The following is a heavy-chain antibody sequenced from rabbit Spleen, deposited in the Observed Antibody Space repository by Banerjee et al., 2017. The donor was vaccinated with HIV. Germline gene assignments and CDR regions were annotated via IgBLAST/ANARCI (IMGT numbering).Heavy chain of an antibody. Sequence: QEQLEESGGDLVKPEGSLTLTCTASGFSFSSGYVMCWVRQAPGRGLEWIGCINTISGATVSASWAECRFTINKASWTTMTLQTTSLTAAETASYFCARDFTSVIGCNINLWGPGTLVTVS. CDR3: ARDFTSVIGCNINL. V-gene: IGHV1S45*01. CDR1: GFSFSSGYV. CDR2: INTISGAT. D-gene: IGHD1-1*01. J-gene: IGHJ4*01.